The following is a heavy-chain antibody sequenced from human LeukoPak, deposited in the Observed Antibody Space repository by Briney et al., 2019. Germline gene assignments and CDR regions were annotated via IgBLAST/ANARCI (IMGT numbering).Heavy chain of an antibody. CDR2: VSTSGGGT. V-gene: IGHV3-23*01. CDR1: GFTFSSYA. CDR3: AKRYNSEYLAPVQN. D-gene: IGHD1-1*01. J-gene: IGHJ4*02. Sequence: PGGSLRLSCAASGFTFSSYAMTWVRQDPGKGLEWVSTVSTSGGGTYYADSVKGRFTISRDNSKNTLYLQMNSLRAEDTAVYYCAKRYNSEYLAPVQNWGQGTLVTVSS.